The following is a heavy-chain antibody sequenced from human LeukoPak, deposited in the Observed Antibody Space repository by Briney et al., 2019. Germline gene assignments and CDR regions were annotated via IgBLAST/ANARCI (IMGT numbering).Heavy chain of an antibody. J-gene: IGHJ4*02. CDR3: ARASPRGVYCSSTSCPPDY. Sequence: EASVKVSCKASGYTFTGYYMHWVRQAPGQGLEWMGWINSSSGGTNYAQKFQGRVTMTRDTSISTAYMELSRLRSDDTAVYYCARASPRGVYCSSTSCPPDYWGQGTLVTVSS. V-gene: IGHV1-2*02. CDR1: GYTFTGYY. CDR2: INSSSGGT. D-gene: IGHD2-2*01.